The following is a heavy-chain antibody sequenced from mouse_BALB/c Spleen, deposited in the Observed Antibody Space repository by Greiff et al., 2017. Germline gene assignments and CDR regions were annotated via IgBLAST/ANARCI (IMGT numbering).Heavy chain of an antibody. CDR3: ARGPWRFAY. CDR1: GFSLTSYG. V-gene: IGHV2-9*02. J-gene: IGHJ3*01. CDR2: IWAGGST. Sequence: QVQLQQSGPGLVAPSQSLSITCTVSGFSLTSYGVHWVRQPPGKGLEWLGVIWAGGSTNYNSALMSRLSISKDNSKSQVFLKMNSLQTDDTAMYYCARGPWRFAYWGEGTLVTVSA.